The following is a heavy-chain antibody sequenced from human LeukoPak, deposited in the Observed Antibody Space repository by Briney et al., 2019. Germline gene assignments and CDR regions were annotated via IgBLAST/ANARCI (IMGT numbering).Heavy chain of an antibody. Sequence: ASVKVSCKASEGTFSSYDIRWVRQAPGQGLEWMGWISGSKGNTNYAQKFQGRVTMTTDTSTSTAYMELRSLRSDDTAVYFCAREVTHHVYYGMDVWGQGTTVTVSS. V-gene: IGHV1-18*01. CDR2: ISGSKGNT. CDR1: EGTFSSYD. CDR3: AREVTHHVYYGMDV. D-gene: IGHD4-11*01. J-gene: IGHJ6*02.